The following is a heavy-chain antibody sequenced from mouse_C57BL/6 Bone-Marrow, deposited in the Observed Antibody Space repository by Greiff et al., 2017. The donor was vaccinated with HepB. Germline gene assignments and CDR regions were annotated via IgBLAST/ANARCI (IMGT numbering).Heavy chain of an antibody. D-gene: IGHD3-2*01. J-gene: IGHJ3*01. CDR1: GYTFTDYE. V-gene: IGHV1-15*01. Sequence: VKLQESGAELVRPGASVTLSCKASGYTFTDYEMHWVKQTPVHGLAWIGAIDPETGGTAYNQKFKGKAILTADKSSSTAYMELRSLTSEDSAVYYCTRGGQEDSSWFAYWGQGTLVTVSA. CDR2: IDPETGGT. CDR3: TRGGQEDSSWFAY.